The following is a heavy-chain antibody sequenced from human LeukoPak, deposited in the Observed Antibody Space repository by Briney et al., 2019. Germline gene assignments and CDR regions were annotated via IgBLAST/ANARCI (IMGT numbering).Heavy chain of an antibody. V-gene: IGHV3-21*04. CDR3: VRDRGTYRPIDY. CDR2: ISYTGTYI. CDR1: GFIFTSYA. D-gene: IGHD1-26*01. Sequence: GGSLRLSCAASGFIFTSYAMSWVRHTPGKGLEWVSSISYTGTYIYYADSVKGRFTISRDNAQNSLYLQMNSLRAEDTAIYYCVRDRGTYRPIDYWGQGTLVTVSS. J-gene: IGHJ4*02.